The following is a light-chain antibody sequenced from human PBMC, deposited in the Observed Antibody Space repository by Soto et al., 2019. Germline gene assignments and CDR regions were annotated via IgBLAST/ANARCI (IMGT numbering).Light chain of an antibody. Sequence: DIQMTQSPSTLSASVGDRVTITCRASQSINSWLAWYQQKPGKAPKLLIYKASSLESGVPSRFSGSGSGTEFTLTIRSLQPDDFATYYCQQYSTLYTFGQGTKLEMK. J-gene: IGKJ2*01. CDR3: QQYSTLYT. V-gene: IGKV1-5*03. CDR1: QSINSW. CDR2: KAS.